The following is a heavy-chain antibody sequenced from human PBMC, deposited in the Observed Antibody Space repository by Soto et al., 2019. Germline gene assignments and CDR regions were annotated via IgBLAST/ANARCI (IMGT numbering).Heavy chain of an antibody. D-gene: IGHD2-21*02. V-gene: IGHV5-51*03. Sequence: GESLKISCKGSGYSFTSYWIGWVRQMPGKGLEWMGIIYPGDSDTRYSPPFQGQVTISADKSISTAYLQWSSLKASDTAMYYCARLGDEGYHPSHYYYGMDVWGQGTTVTVSS. CDR3: ARLGDEGYHPSHYYYGMDV. J-gene: IGHJ6*02. CDR1: GYSFTSYW. CDR2: IYPGDSDT.